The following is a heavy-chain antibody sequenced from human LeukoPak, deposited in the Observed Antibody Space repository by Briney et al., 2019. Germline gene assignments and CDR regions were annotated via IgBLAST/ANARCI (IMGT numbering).Heavy chain of an antibody. D-gene: IGHD3-9*01. Sequence: GGSLRLSCAASGFTFSSYAMHWVRQAPGKGLEWVAVISYDGSNKYYADSVKGRFTISRDNSKNTLYLQMNSLRAEDTAVYYCARAAYYDILSGSDYWGQGTLVTVSS. CDR3: ARAAYYDILSGSDY. V-gene: IGHV3-30*04. CDR1: GFTFSSYA. CDR2: ISYDGSNK. J-gene: IGHJ4*02.